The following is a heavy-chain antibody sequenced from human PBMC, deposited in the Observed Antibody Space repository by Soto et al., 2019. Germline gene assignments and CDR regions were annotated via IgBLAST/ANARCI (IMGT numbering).Heavy chain of an antibody. CDR3: ARAIRVYSYGYYFDY. CDR1: VGSISSGGYY. Sequence: QVQLQESCPGLVKPSQTLSLTCTVSVGSISSGGYYWSWIRQHPGKGLEWIGYIYYSGSTYYNPSLKSRVTISVDTSKHTFSLKLSSVTAADTAVDYCARAIRVYSYGYYFDYWGQGTLVTVSS. CDR2: IYYSGST. D-gene: IGHD5-18*01. V-gene: IGHV4-31*03. J-gene: IGHJ4*02.